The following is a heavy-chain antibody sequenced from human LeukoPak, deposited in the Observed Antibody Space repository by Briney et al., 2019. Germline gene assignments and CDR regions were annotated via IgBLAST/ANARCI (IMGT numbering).Heavy chain of an antibody. CDR1: GSTFSSYS. CDR3: ARVFYVVGLNGGAFDI. V-gene: IGHV3-21*04. D-gene: IGHD1-26*01. Sequence: GRSLRLSCAASGSTFSSYSMNCVRQAPGKGLGWVSSISSSSYIYNADSVKGRFTISRDNAKNSLYLQMNSLRSDDTAVYYCARVFYVVGLNGGAFDIWGQGTMVTVSS. J-gene: IGHJ3*02. CDR2: ISSSSYI.